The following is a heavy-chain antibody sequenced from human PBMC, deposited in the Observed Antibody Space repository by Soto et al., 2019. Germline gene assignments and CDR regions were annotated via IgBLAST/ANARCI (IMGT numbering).Heavy chain of an antibody. CDR3: ARQYKAPRQGGFFAY. V-gene: IGHV4-39*01. CDR1: GGSISSSSYY. CDR2: IYYSGST. D-gene: IGHD6-6*01. J-gene: IGHJ4*02. Sequence: SETLSLTCTVSGGSISSSSYYWGWIRQPPGKGLEWIGSIYYSGSTYYNPSLKSRVTISVDTSKNQFSLRLSSVTAADPAVYYWARQYKAPRQGGFFAYGGKGTLVTVSS.